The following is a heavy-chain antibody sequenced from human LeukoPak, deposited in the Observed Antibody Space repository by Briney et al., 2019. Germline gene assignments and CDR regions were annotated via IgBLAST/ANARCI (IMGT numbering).Heavy chain of an antibody. CDR2: IYYSGST. J-gene: IGHJ4*02. CDR3: ARDRVGGVGATDY. CDR1: GGSISSGGYY. V-gene: IGHV4-31*03. Sequence: SQTLSLTCTVSGGSISSGGYYWSWLRQHPGKGLEWIVYIYYSGSTYYNPSLKSRVTISVDTSKNQFSLKLSSVTAADTAVYYCARDRVGGVGATDYWGQGTLVTVSA. D-gene: IGHD3-16*01.